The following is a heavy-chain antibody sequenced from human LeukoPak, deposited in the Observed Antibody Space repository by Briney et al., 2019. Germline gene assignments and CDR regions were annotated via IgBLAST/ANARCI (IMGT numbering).Heavy chain of an antibody. CDR1: GGSISSYY. D-gene: IGHD6-13*01. CDR3: ARGIAAAGVWFDP. CDR2: IYYSGST. Sequence: PSETLSLTXTVSGGSISSYYWSWIRQPPGKGLEWVGYIYYSGSTNYNPSLKSRVTISVDTSKNQFSLKLSSVTAADTAVYYCARGIAAAGVWFDPWGQGTLVTVSS. J-gene: IGHJ5*02. V-gene: IGHV4-59*01.